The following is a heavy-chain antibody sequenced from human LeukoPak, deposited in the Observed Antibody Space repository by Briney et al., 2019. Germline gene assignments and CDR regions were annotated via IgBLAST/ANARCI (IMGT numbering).Heavy chain of an antibody. CDR2: MNPNSGNT. CDR3: ARVAAAGAP. CDR1: GYSFTTHH. Sequence: ASVKVSCKTSGYSFTTHHINWVRQATGQGLEWVGWMNPNSGNTGYAQKFQGRVTMTRNTSISTAYMELSSLRSEDTAVYYCARVAAAGAPWGQGTLVTVSS. D-gene: IGHD6-13*01. J-gene: IGHJ5*02. V-gene: IGHV1-8*01.